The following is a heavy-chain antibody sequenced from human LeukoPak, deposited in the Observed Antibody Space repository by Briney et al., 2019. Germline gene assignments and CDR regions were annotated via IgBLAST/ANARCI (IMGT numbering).Heavy chain of an antibody. CDR3: ARDRYYYGSGSYRHYYYGMDV. D-gene: IGHD3-10*01. Sequence: SETLSLTCTVSGVSISSYYWSWLRQPPGKGLEWIGYIYYSGSTNYNPSLKSRVTISVDTSKNQFSLKLSSVTAADTAVYYCARDRYYYGSGSYRHYYYGMDVWGKGTTVTVSS. J-gene: IGHJ6*04. V-gene: IGHV4-59*01. CDR2: IYYSGST. CDR1: GVSISSYY.